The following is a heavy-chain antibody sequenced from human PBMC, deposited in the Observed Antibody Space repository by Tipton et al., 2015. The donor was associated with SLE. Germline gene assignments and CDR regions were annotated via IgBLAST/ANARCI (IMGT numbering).Heavy chain of an antibody. CDR1: GGSMRSYY. Sequence: TLSLTCNVSGGSMRSYYWSWIRQSPGKGLEWIGYIDYSGTKYNPSLKSRVIISVDMSKNQFSLKLSPVTAADTAVYYCARGYYYTDVWRKGTTVTGSS. CDR2: IDYSGT. J-gene: IGHJ6*03. V-gene: IGHV4-59*01. CDR3: ARGYYYTDV.